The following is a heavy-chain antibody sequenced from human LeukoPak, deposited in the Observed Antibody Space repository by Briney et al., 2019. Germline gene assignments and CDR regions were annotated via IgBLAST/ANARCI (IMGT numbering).Heavy chain of an antibody. CDR2: IIPMYGSP. J-gene: IGHJ4*02. CDR3: ARGMGYSYVLDY. CDR1: GVTFISTA. V-gene: IGHV1-69*05. Sequence: GASVKVSCKASGVTFISTAINWVRQAPGQGLEWVGRIIPMYGSPNHAQKFQGRVTITTDESMSTAYMELNSLTSEDTAVYFCARGMGYSYVLDYWGQGTLVTVSS. D-gene: IGHD5-18*01.